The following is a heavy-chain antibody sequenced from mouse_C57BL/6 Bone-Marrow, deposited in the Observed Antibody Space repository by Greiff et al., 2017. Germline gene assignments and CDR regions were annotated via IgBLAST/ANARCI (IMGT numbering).Heavy chain of an antibody. D-gene: IGHD2-2*01. J-gene: IGHJ2*01. CDR1: GYTFTSYW. CDR2: IYPGSGST. Sequence: VQLQQSGAELVKPGASVKMSCKASGYTFTSYWITWVKQRPGQGLEWIGDIYPGSGSTNYNEKFKSKATLTVDTSSSTAYMQLSSLTSEDSAVYYCAGVYYGYYYFDYWGQGTTLTVSS. CDR3: AGVYYGYYYFDY. V-gene: IGHV1-55*01.